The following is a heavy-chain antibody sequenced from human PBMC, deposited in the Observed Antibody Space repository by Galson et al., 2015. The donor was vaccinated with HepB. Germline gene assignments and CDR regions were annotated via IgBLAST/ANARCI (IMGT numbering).Heavy chain of an antibody. CDR3: AKDNLPGRLRPHGAFDI. V-gene: IGHV3-53*01. CDR2: IYSGGST. D-gene: IGHD5/OR15-5a*01. Sequence: SLRLSCAASGFTVSSNYMGWVRQAPGKGLEWVSVIYSGGSTYYADSVKGRFTISRDNSKNTLYLQMNSLRAEDTAVYYCAKDNLPGRLRPHGAFDIWGQGTMVTVSS. CDR1: GFTVSSNY. J-gene: IGHJ3*02.